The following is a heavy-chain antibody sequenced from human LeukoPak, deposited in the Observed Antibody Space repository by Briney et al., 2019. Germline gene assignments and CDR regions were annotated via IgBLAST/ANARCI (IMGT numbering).Heavy chain of an antibody. V-gene: IGHV3-48*01. Sequence: GGSLRLSCAASGFTFSSYSKNWVRQAPGKGLEWVSYISSSSTIYYADSVKGRFTISRDNAKNSLYLQMNSLRAEDTAVYYCALMTYWGQGTLVTVSS. J-gene: IGHJ4*02. CDR2: ISSSSTI. CDR3: ALMTY. CDR1: GFTFSSYS. D-gene: IGHD2-21*02.